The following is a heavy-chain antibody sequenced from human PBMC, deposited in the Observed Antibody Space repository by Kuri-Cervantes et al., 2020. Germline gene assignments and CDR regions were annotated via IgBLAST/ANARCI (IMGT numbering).Heavy chain of an antibody. J-gene: IGHJ4*02. CDR3: AKDMGYSGSYLDY. Sequence: GGSLRLSCAASGFTFDDYAMHWVRQAPGKGLEWVSGISWNSGSIGYADSVKGRFTISRDNAKNSLYLQMNSLRAEDTALYYCAKDMGYSGSYLDYWGQGTLVTVSS. V-gene: IGHV3-9*01. CDR2: ISWNSGSI. CDR1: GFTFDDYA. D-gene: IGHD1-26*01.